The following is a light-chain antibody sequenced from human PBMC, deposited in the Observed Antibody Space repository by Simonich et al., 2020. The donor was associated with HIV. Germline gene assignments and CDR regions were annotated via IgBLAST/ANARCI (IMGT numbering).Light chain of an antibody. CDR3: QQYSSSVWT. Sequence: EIVMTQSPATLSLSPGERATLSCRASQRISSSFLAWYQQKPGLAPRLLIYDASTRATGIPDRFSGSGSGTDYTLTISRLEPEDFAVYYCQQYSSSVWTFGQGTKVEIK. V-gene: IGKV3D-20*01. J-gene: IGKJ1*01. CDR1: QRISSSF. CDR2: DAS.